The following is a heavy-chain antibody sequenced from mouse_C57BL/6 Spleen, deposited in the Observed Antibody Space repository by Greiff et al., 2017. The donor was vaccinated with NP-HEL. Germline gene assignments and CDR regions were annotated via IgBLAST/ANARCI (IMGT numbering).Heavy chain of an antibody. CDR1: GYTFTSYW. CDR2: IDPSDSET. D-gene: IGHD3-1*01. J-gene: IGHJ2*01. CDR3: AREGANLDY. Sequence: QVQLQQPGAELVRPGSSVQLSCKASGYTFTSYWMHWVKQRPIQGLEWIGNIDPSDSETHYNQKFKDKATLTVYKSSSTAYMHLSSLTSDDSAVYYCAREGANLDYWGQGTTLTVSS. V-gene: IGHV1-52*01.